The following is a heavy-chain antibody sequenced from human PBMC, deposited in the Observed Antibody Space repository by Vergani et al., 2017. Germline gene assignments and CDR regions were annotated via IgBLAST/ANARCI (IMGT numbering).Heavy chain of an antibody. D-gene: IGHD3-10*01. CDR2: IHASGTK. Sequence: QVQLQQWGAGLLKPSETLSLTCTVSGGSISSGSYYWSWIRQPAGKGLEWIGRIHASGTKNYNPSLRSRVTLSVDASKNQLSLKMISMTAADTAVYYCVRQSWRSDVRGDYWFDVWGQGTLVSVSS. J-gene: IGHJ5*02. CDR3: VRQSWRSDVRGDYWFDV. V-gene: IGHV4-61*02. CDR1: GGSISSGSYY.